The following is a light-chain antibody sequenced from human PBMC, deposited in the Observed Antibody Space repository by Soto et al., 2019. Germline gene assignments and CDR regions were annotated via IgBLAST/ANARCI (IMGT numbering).Light chain of an antibody. Sequence: DFQMTQSPSSLSASVGDTFTLTGRASQGFTNYLAWYQQKPGKAPKLLIYAASTLQSGVPPRFSGSGSGTHFTLTISSLQPEDAATYYCQKYNTAPYTFGQGTRLEIK. CDR1: QGFTNY. CDR2: AAS. V-gene: IGKV1-27*01. J-gene: IGKJ5*01. CDR3: QKYNTAPYT.